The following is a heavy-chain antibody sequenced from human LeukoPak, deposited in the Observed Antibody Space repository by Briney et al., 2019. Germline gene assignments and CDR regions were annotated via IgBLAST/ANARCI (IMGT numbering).Heavy chain of an antibody. J-gene: IGHJ6*02. D-gene: IGHD3-10*01. CDR1: GGSISSSSYY. CDR2: IYYSGST. Sequence: SETLSLTCTVSGGSISSSSYYWGWIRQPPGKGLEWIGSIYYSGSTYYNPSLKSRVTISVDTSKNQFSLKLSSVTAADTAVYYCARDGELSVDYYYGMDVWGQGTTVTVSS. V-gene: IGHV4-39*07. CDR3: ARDGELSVDYYYGMDV.